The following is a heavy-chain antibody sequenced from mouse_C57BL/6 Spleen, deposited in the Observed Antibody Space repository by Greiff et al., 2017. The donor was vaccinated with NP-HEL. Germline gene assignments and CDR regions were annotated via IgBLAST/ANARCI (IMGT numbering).Heavy chain of an antibody. Sequence: QVQLQQSGAELVMPGASVKLSCKASGYTFTSYWMHWVKQRPGQGLEWIGEIDPSDSYTNYNQKFKGKSTLTVDKSSSTAYMQLSSLTSEDSAVYYCARGTTAWYFDVWGTGTTVTVSS. CDR2: IDPSDSYT. CDR1: GYTFTSYW. J-gene: IGHJ1*03. D-gene: IGHD1-2*01. CDR3: ARGTTAWYFDV. V-gene: IGHV1-69*01.